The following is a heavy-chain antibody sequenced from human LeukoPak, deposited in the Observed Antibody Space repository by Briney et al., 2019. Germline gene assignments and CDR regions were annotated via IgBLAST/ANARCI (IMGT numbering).Heavy chain of an antibody. CDR2: INHSGST. V-gene: IGHV4-34*01. J-gene: IGHJ6*03. Sequence: SETLSLTCAVYGGSFSGYYWSWIRQPPGKGLEWIGEINHSGSTNYNPSLKSRVTISVDTSKNQFSLKLSSVTAADTAVYYCARVEDIVVLYYMDVWAKGPRVTVS. CDR1: GGSFSGYY. D-gene: IGHD2-15*01. CDR3: ARVEDIVVLYYMDV.